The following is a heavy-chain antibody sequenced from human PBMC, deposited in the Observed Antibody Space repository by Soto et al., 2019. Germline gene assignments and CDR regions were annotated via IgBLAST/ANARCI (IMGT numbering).Heavy chain of an antibody. Sequence: QVQLQESGPGLVKPSQTLSLTCTVSGGSISSGGSYWSWIRQHPGKGLEWIGYIYYSGSTHFNPSLKGRVTLPVDSSKNQFSPELTPVTAGDTAEYYAANVSYGVYWCLDLWGRGTLVTVS. CDR2: IYYSGST. CDR3: ANVSYGVYWCLDL. D-gene: IGHD4-17*01. CDR1: GGSISSGGSY. J-gene: IGHJ2*01. V-gene: IGHV4-31*03.